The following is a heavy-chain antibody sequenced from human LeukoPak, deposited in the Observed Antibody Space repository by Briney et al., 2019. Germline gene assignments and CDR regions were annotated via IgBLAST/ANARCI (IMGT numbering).Heavy chain of an antibody. D-gene: IGHD2-2*01. J-gene: IGHJ4*02. CDR1: GYTFTGYY. V-gene: IGHV1-2*02. Sequence: ASVKVSCKASGYTFTGYYMHWVRQAPGQGLEWMGWINPNSGGTNYAQKFQGRVTMTRDTSISTAYMELSRLRSDDTAVYYCAKLSGQLLRHFYFDYWGQGTLVTVSS. CDR3: AKLSGQLLRHFYFDY. CDR2: INPNSGGT.